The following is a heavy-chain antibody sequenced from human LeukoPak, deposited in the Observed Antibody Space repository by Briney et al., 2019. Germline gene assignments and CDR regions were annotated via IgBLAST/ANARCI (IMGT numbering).Heavy chain of an antibody. J-gene: IGHJ4*02. D-gene: IGHD2-15*01. Sequence: GGALKLSCAASGFTFTGSAMHWVRQASGKGLEWVGRIRSSSHSDATAYAESVKGRFTISRDDSKKTAYLQMNSLKTEDTAVYYCARGGVCSGGNCYYYFDYWGQGTLVTVSS. CDR3: ARGGVCSGGNCYYYFDY. V-gene: IGHV3-73*01. CDR1: GFTFTGSA. CDR2: IRSSSHSDAT.